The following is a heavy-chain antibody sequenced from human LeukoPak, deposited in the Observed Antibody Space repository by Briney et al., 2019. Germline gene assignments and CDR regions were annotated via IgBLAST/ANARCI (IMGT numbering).Heavy chain of an antibody. CDR1: GFNLNSYA. J-gene: IGHJ4*02. CDR2: IRHDEANS. D-gene: IGHD6-6*01. Sequence: GGSLRLSCAVSGFNLNSYAMHWVRQAPGKGLEWVAVIRHDEANSFYADSVQGRFMISRDTSKKLLYLQMNSLRVEDTAVYYCAKEYTPSSPLGELDSWGQGTLVTVSS. CDR3: AKEYTPSSPLGELDS. V-gene: IGHV3-30*02.